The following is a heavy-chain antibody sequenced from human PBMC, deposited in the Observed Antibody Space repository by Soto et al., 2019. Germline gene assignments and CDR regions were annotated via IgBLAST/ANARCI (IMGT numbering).Heavy chain of an antibody. Sequence: QVQLQESGPGLVKPSQTLSLTCTVSGDSIRSGGYYWSWIRQHPGKGLEWIGYIYYSGSTYYNPSLKSRVTISVDTSKNQFSLKLSSVTAADTAVYYCARAADTAMVMSNLVFDSSGGGAFDIWGQGTMVTVSS. V-gene: IGHV4-31*03. CDR3: ARAADTAMVMSNLVFDSSGGGAFDI. D-gene: IGHD5-18*01. CDR1: GDSIRSGGYY. J-gene: IGHJ3*02. CDR2: IYYSGST.